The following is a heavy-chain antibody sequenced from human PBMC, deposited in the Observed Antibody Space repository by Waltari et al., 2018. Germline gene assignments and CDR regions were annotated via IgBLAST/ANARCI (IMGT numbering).Heavy chain of an antibody. Sequence: QVQLVQSGAEVKKPGSSVKVSCKASGGIFSSYAINWVRQAPGQGLEWMGGIIPIFRTPDYAQKFQDRLTITADESTSTAFMELTSLRYEDTAVYFCANSYCGGNCYSPFDYWGQGTLVTVSS. CDR2: IIPIFRTP. CDR1: GGIFSSYA. CDR3: ANSYCGGNCYSPFDY. D-gene: IGHD2-21*01. J-gene: IGHJ4*02. V-gene: IGHV1-69*12.